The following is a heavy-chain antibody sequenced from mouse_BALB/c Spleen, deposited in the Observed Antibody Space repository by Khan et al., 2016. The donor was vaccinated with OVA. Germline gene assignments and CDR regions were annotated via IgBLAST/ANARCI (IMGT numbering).Heavy chain of an antibody. CDR3: ARTYCGDDRYFNV. V-gene: IGHV9-1*02. D-gene: IGHD2-9*01. Sequence: QIQLVQSGPELKKPGETVKISCKASGYTFTNYGMNWVKQAPGKGLKWMGWINTYTGEPTYADDFKGRFAFSLETSASTAYLQISNLTDQDMATFFCARTYCGDDRYFNVWGAGTTVTVSS. CDR1: GYTFTNYG. J-gene: IGHJ1*01. CDR2: INTYTGEP.